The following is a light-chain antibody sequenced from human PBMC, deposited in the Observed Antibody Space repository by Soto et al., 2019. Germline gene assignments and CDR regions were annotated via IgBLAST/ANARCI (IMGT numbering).Light chain of an antibody. CDR2: EGS. Sequence: QSALTQPASVSGSPGQSITISCTGISSDVGSYNLVSWYQQHPGKAPKLMIYEGSKRPSGGSNRFPGSKSGNTAALRISGLQAEDEGDYYRCSYGGSSTYVFGTGTKVPVL. J-gene: IGLJ1*01. CDR3: CSYGGSSTYV. CDR1: SSDVGSYNL. V-gene: IGLV2-23*01.